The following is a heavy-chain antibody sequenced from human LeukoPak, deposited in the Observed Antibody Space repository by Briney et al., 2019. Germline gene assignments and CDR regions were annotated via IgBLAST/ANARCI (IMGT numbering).Heavy chain of an antibody. D-gene: IGHD5-24*01. CDR1: GGSISSSSYY. Sequence: SETLSLTCTVSGGSISSSSYYWGWIRQPPGKGLEWIGNIYYTGNTYYNSSLKSRVTISLDTSKNQFSLKLSSVTAADTAVYYCARHRGWLPRTIDYWGQGTLVTVSS. V-gene: IGHV4-39*01. J-gene: IGHJ4*02. CDR3: ARHRGWLPRTIDY. CDR2: IYYTGNT.